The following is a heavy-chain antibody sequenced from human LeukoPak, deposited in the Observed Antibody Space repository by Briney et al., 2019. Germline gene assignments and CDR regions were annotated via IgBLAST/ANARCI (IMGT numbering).Heavy chain of an antibody. Sequence: GGSLRLSCAASGFTFSRHWMTWVRQAPWKGLEWVANIKHDGSEKNYVDSVKGRFTISRDNAKNSLYLQMNSLRAEDTAVYYCATPLDYYDRSDSHQGGDWGQGTLVTVSS. V-gene: IGHV3-7*03. CDR3: ATPLDYYDRSDSHQGGD. J-gene: IGHJ4*02. CDR2: IKHDGSEK. CDR1: GFTFSRHW. D-gene: IGHD3-22*01.